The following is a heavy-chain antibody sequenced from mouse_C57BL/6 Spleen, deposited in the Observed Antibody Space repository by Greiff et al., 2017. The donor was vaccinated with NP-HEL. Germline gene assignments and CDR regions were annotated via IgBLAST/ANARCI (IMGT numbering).Heavy chain of an antibody. D-gene: IGHD4-1*01. CDR3: AREGLGRYFDV. V-gene: IGHV3-6*01. CDR1: GYSITSGYY. J-gene: IGHJ1*03. CDR2: ISYDGSN. Sequence: DVKLQESGPGLVKPSQSLSLTCSVTGYSITSGYYWNWIRQFPGNKLEWMGYISYDGSNNYNPSLKNRISITRDTSKNQFFLKLNSVTTEDTATYYCAREGLGRYFDVWGTGTTVTVSS.